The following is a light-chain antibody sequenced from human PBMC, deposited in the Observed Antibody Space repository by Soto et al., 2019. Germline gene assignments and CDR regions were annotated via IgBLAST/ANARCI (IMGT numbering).Light chain of an antibody. J-gene: IGKJ2*01. CDR3: QQYGSSPYT. V-gene: IGKV3-20*01. CDR1: QSVSSSY. Sequence: EIVLTQSPGTLSLSPGERATLSCRASQSVSSSYLAWYQQKTGQAPRLLIYGASSRATGIPDRFRGSGSGTDFTLTISRLEPEDFALYYCQQYGSSPYTFGQGTKLDIK. CDR2: GAS.